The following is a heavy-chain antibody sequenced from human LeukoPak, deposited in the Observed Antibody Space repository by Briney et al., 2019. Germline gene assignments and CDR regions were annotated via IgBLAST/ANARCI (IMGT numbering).Heavy chain of an antibody. CDR3: ARARGLYCSSTSCYSYYFDY. Sequence: ASVKVSCKASGYTFTGNYMHWVRQAPGQGLEWMGWIYPNSGGTKYALKFQGRVTMTRDTSISTAYMELSRLRSDDTAVYYCARARGLYCSSTSCYSYYFDYWGQGTLVTVSS. D-gene: IGHD2-2*02. CDR1: GYTFTGNY. CDR2: IYPNSGGT. V-gene: IGHV1-2*02. J-gene: IGHJ4*02.